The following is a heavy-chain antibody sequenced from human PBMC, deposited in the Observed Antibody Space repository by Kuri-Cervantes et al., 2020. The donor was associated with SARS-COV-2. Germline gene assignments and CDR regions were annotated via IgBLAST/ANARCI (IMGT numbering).Heavy chain of an antibody. D-gene: IGHD5-12*01. V-gene: IGHV4-34*01. CDR2: INHSGST. CDR3: ARGGYSGYEGWFDP. CDR1: GGSFSGYY. J-gene: IGHJ5*02. Sequence: SQTLSLTCAVYGGSFSGYYWSWIRQPPGKGLEWIGEINHSGSTNYNPSLKSRVTISVDTSKNQSSLKLSSVTAADTAVYYCARGGYSGYEGWFDPRGQGTLVTVSS.